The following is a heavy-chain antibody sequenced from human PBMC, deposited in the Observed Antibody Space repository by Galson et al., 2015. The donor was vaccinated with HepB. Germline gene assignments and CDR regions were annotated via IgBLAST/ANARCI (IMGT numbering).Heavy chain of an antibody. D-gene: IGHD2-15*01. CDR2: IIPSLGME. CDR3: ARETSPMNPRDIGLDV. CDR1: GDTFSSYA. V-gene: IGHV1-69*04. J-gene: IGHJ6*02. Sequence: SVKVSCKASGDTFSSYAIIWVRQAPGQGLEWMGRIIPSLGMENYAQMIQGRVTFSADKSTSTAYMDLNSLTSEDTAVYYCARETSPMNPRDIGLDVWGQGTTVAVSS.